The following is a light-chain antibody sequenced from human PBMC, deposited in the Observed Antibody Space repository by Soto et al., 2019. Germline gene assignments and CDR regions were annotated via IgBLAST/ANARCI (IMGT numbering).Light chain of an antibody. CDR3: RSYTATSSLI. V-gene: IGLV2-14*01. CDR2: EVR. CDR1: MRDVGAYNL. Sequence: QSALTQPASVSGSPGQSITISCAGTMRDVGAYNLVSWYQQHPGRAPQLIIYEVRNRPAGISFRFSGSKSGNTASLTISGLHDADAADYYCRSYTATSSLIFGGGTKLTVL. J-gene: IGLJ2*01.